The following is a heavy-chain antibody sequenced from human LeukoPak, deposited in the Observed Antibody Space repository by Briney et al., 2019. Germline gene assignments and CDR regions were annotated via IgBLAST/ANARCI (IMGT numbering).Heavy chain of an antibody. J-gene: IGHJ4*02. V-gene: IGHV3-7*01. CDR2: INQDGCKK. CDR1: GFTFTDYW. Sequence: GGSLRLSCTTSGFTFTDYWMTWVRQAPGKGLEWVANINQDGCKKFYVDSVKGRFTISRDNAKNALYWQMNSLRAEDTGVYFCARGQTLTFWGEGTLVTAST. CDR3: ARGQTLTF.